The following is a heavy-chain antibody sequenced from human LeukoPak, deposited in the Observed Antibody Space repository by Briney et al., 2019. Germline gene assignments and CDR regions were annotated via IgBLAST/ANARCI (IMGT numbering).Heavy chain of an antibody. CDR3: ARNTLGYCSSTSCPWRSYFDY. V-gene: IGHV1-69*13. J-gene: IGHJ4*02. CDR1: GGTFSSYA. Sequence: SVKVSCKASGGTFSSYAISWVRQAPGQGLEWMGGIIPIFGTANYAQKFQGRVTITADVSTSTAYMELSSLRSEDTAVYYCARNTLGYCSSTSCPWRSYFDYWGQGTLVTVSS. CDR2: IIPIFGTA. D-gene: IGHD2-2*01.